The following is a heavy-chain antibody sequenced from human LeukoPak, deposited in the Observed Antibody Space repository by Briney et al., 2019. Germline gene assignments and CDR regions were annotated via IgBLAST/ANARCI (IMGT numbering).Heavy chain of an antibody. V-gene: IGHV3-11*01. Sequence: PGGSLRLSCAASGFTFSDYYMSWIRQAPGKGLEWVSYISSSGSTIYYADSVKGRFTISRDNAKNSLYLQMNSLRAEDTAVYYCAREIGRGSDSSSDHYWGQGTLVTVSS. CDR2: ISSSGSTI. D-gene: IGHD6-13*01. CDR3: AREIGRGSDSSSDHY. J-gene: IGHJ4*02. CDR1: GFTFSDYY.